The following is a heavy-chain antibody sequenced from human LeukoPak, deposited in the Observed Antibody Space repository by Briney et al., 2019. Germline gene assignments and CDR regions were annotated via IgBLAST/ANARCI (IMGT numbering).Heavy chain of an antibody. V-gene: IGHV3-21*01. D-gene: IGHD3-3*01. CDR1: GFTFSSYS. Sequence: GGSLRLSCAASGFTFSSYSMNWVRQAPGKGVEWVSSISSSSSYIYYADSVKGRFTISRDNAKNSLYLQMNSLRAEDTAVYYCARSGGTIFGVAFSYHYYGLDVWGQGTTVTVSS. CDR3: ARSGGTIFGVAFSYHYYGLDV. J-gene: IGHJ6*02. CDR2: ISSSSSYI.